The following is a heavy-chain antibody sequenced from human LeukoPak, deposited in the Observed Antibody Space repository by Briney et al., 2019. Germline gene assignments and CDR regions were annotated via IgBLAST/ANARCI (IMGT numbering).Heavy chain of an antibody. CDR3: ARDPPPDYGGNDY. CDR2: ISAYNGNT. Sequence: GASVKVSCKASGYTFTGYGISWVRQAPGQGLEWMGWISAYNGNTNYAQKLQGRVTMTTDTSTSTACMELRSLRSDDTAVYYCARDPPPDYGGNDYWGQGTLVTVSS. D-gene: IGHD4-23*01. CDR1: GYTFTGYG. V-gene: IGHV1-18*01. J-gene: IGHJ4*02.